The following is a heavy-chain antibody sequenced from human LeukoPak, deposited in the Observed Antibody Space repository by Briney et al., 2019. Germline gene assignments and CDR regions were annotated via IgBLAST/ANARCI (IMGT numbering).Heavy chain of an antibody. CDR2: SYADGNR. V-gene: IGHV3-66*01. D-gene: IGHD3-16*01. J-gene: IGHJ6*03. CDR3: ASGAGLLKYYYYLDV. Sequence: GESLRLSCAASGFIVSSTYVTWARQAPGRGLEWVAISYADGNRDYAESLKGRFTISRDNSKNTVDLQMRSLRAEDTAVYYCASGAGLLKYYYYLDVWGRGTTVTISS. CDR1: GFIVSSTY.